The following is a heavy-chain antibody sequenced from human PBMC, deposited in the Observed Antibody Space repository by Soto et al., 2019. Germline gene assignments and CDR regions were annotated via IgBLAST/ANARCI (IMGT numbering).Heavy chain of an antibody. CDR3: ARRYSGGNSQAFDI. CDR2: IYRDGST. D-gene: IGHD2-21*02. J-gene: IGHJ3*02. V-gene: IGHV3-66*01. CDR1: GFTVSSHY. Sequence: EVQLVGSGGGLVQPGGSLRLSCAASGFTVSSHYMSWVRQAPGKGLEWVSVIYRDGSTYYADSVKGRFTISRDNSKNTLFLQMNSLRAEDTAKYYCARRYSGGNSQAFDIWSQGTMVTVTS.